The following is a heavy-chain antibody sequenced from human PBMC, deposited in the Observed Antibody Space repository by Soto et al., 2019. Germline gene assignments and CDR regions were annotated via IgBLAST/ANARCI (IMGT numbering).Heavy chain of an antibody. CDR1: GFTASDAW. D-gene: IGHD2-15*01. CDR3: SACVARGGLDI. Sequence: PGWSLRLSCVVSGFTASDAWMSWVRQAPGKGLEWVARIISKTDGGTTDYTAPVKGRFITSRDESENTLYLEMNSLKTEDTAVYFCSACVARGGLDIWGQGTLVIVSS. J-gene: IGHJ3*02. CDR2: IISKTDGGTT. V-gene: IGHV3-15*01.